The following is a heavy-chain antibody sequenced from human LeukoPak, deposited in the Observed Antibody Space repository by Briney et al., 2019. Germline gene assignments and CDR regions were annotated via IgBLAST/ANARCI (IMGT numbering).Heavy chain of an antibody. V-gene: IGHV1-3*01. CDR2: INAGNGNT. CDR1: GYTFTSYA. D-gene: IGHD3-9*01. CDR3: ARGTIPINGMDV. J-gene: IGHJ6*02. Sequence: ASVKVSCKASGYTFTSYAMHWVRQAPGQRLEWMGWINAGNGNTKYSQKFQGRVTITADKSTSTAYMELSSLRSEDTAVYYCARGTIPINGMDVWGQGTTVTVSS.